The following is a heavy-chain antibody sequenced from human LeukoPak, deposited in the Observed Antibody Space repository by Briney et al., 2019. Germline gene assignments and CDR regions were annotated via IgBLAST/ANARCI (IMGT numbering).Heavy chain of an antibody. D-gene: IGHD5-18*01. CDR3: ARVRSEAMVNPDDAFDI. V-gene: IGHV1-69*01. J-gene: IGHJ3*02. CDR2: IIPIFGTA. Sequence: ASVKVSCKASGGTFSSYAISWVRQAPGQGLEWMGGIIPIFGTANYAQKFQGRVTITADESASTAYMELSSLRSEDTAVYYCARVRSEAMVNPDDAFDIWGQGTMVTVSS. CDR1: GGTFSSYA.